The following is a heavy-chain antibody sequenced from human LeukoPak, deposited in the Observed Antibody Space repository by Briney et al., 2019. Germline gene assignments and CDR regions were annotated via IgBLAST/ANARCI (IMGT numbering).Heavy chain of an antibody. CDR1: GFTFSSYW. J-gene: IGHJ5*02. Sequence: GGSLRLSCAASGFTFSSYWMSWVRQAPGKGLEWVANINQDGSEKYYVDSVKGRFTISRDNAKNSLYLQMNSLRAEDTAVYYCAREGCSGGSCYHNWYDPWGQGTLVTVSS. CDR2: INQDGSEK. D-gene: IGHD2-15*01. CDR3: AREGCSGGSCYHNWYDP. V-gene: IGHV3-7*01.